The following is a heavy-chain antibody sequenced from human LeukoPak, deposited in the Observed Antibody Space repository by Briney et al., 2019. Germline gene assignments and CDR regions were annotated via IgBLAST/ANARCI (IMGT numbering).Heavy chain of an antibody. CDR2: IYYSGST. V-gene: IGHV4-59*08. J-gene: IGHJ6*02. D-gene: IGHD3-9*01. CDR3: ARRVTILNGMDV. CDR1: GGSISSYY. Sequence: TSETLPLTCTVSGGSISSYYWSWIRQPPGKGLEWIGYIYYSGSTNYNPSLKSRVTISVDTSKNQFSLKLSSVTAADTAVYYCARRVTILNGMDVWGQGTTVTVSS.